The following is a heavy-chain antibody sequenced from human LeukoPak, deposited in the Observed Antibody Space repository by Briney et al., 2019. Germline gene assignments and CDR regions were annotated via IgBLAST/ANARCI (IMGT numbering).Heavy chain of an antibody. CDR2: ISSNGGST. J-gene: IGHJ4*02. CDR3: VKDSSSGSYFDY. Sequence: GGSLRLSCSPSGFTFSRYAMHWVRQAPGRGLEYVSAISSNGGSTYYADSVKGRFTISRDNSRNTLHLQMSSLRVEDTALYYCVKDSSSGSYFDYWGQGTLVTVSS. V-gene: IGHV3-64D*06. D-gene: IGHD3-10*01. CDR1: GFTFSRYA.